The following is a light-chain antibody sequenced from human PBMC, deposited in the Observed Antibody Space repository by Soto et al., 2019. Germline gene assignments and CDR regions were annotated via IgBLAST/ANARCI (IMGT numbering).Light chain of an antibody. V-gene: IGLV1-47*01. CDR1: SSNIGSHY. CDR2: RDG. Sequence: QAVVTQPPSASGTPGQSLTISCAGSSSNIGSHYVYWYQHLPGTAPKLLIFRDGQRPSGVPDRFFGSKSGTSASLAISGLRSEDEAHYYCAVWDASLTGWVFGGGTKLTVL. J-gene: IGLJ3*02. CDR3: AVWDASLTGWV.